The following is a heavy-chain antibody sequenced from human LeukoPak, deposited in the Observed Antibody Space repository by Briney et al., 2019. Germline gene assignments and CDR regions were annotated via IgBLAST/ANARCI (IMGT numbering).Heavy chain of an antibody. D-gene: IGHD4-17*01. J-gene: IGHJ4*02. CDR3: AKDSPSGDYVPDY. Sequence: GGSLRLSCAASGFTFSSYGMHWVRQAPGKGLEWVAVISYDGSNKYYADSVKGRFTISRDNSKNTLYLQMNSLRAEDTAVYYCAKDSPSGDYVPDYWGQGTLVTVSS. CDR2: ISYDGSNK. V-gene: IGHV3-30*18. CDR1: GFTFSSYG.